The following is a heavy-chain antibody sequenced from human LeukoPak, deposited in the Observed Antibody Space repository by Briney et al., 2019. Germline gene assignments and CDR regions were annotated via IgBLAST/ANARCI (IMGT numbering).Heavy chain of an antibody. V-gene: IGHV1-2*06. Sequence: GASVKVSCKASDYTFTRYGISWVRQAPGQGLEWMGRINPNSGGTNYAQKFQGRVTMTRDTSISTAYMELSRLRSDDTAVYYCAREGHYGDFDYWGQGTLVTVSS. CDR2: INPNSGGT. CDR3: AREGHYGDFDY. J-gene: IGHJ4*02. D-gene: IGHD4-17*01. CDR1: DYTFTRYG.